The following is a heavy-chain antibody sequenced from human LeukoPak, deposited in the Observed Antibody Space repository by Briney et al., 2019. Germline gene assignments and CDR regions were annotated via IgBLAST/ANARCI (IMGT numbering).Heavy chain of an antibody. D-gene: IGHD1-7*01. CDR2: IIPIFGTA. CDR1: GGTFSSYA. Sequence: ASVKVSCKASGGTFSSYAISWVRQAPGQGLEWMGGIIPIFGTANYAQKFQGRVTITADESTSTAYMELSSLRSEDTAVYYCARVLELRGYYYYYMDVWGKGTTVTVSS. V-gene: IGHV1-69*13. J-gene: IGHJ6*03. CDR3: ARVLELRGYYYYYMDV.